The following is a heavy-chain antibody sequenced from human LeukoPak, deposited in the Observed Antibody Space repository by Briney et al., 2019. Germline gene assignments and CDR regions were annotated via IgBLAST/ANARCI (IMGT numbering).Heavy chain of an antibody. D-gene: IGHD3-16*01. CDR3: ARGGGLDV. V-gene: IGHV3-7*03. CDR2: INHNGNVN. Sequence: GGSLRLSCAACGFTFSCYCMNWARQAPGKGLEWVASINHNGNVNYYVDSVKGRFTISRDNAKNSLYLQMSNLRAEDTAVYFCARGGGLDVWGQGATVTVSS. CDR1: GFTFSCYC. J-gene: IGHJ6*02.